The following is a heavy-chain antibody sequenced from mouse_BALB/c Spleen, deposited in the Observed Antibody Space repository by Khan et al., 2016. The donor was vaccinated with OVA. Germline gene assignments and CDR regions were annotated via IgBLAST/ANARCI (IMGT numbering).Heavy chain of an antibody. CDR1: GFAFSSYD. Sequence: EVKLVESGGGLVKPGGSLKLSCAPSGFAFSSYDMSWVRQTPEKRLEWVATISGTGIYTYYPDSVKGRFTISRDNARNTLYLQMSSLRSEDTALYYCARPSYYGNHWFTYWGQGTLVTVSA. D-gene: IGHD2-10*01. CDR2: ISGTGIYT. CDR3: ARPSYYGNHWFTY. V-gene: IGHV5-9*02. J-gene: IGHJ3*01.